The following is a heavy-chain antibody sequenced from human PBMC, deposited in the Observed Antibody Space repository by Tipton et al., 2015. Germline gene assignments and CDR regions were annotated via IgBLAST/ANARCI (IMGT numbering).Heavy chain of an antibody. Sequence: GLVKPSETLSLTCTVSGGSVSTSNYYWGWIRQSSGKGLEWIGYISYSGSTHYNPSLKRRVTISVDTSKTQFSLKMSSVTASDTAVYYCARARGRHGGLFDSWGQGILVTVSS. J-gene: IGHJ4*02. D-gene: IGHD4-23*01. V-gene: IGHV4-61*01. CDR2: ISYSGST. CDR3: ARARGRHGGLFDS. CDR1: GGSVSTSNYY.